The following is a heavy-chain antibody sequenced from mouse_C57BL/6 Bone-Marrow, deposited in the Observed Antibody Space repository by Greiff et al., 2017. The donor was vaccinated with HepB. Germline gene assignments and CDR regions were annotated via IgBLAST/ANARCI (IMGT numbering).Heavy chain of an antibody. CDR1: GYTFTGYW. Sequence: VQLQQSGAELMKPGASVKLSCKATGYTFTGYWIEWVKQRPGHGLEWIGEILPGSGSTNYNEKFKGKATFTADTSSNTAYMQLSSLTNEDSAIYYGARWGFGYYGSSPLDYWGKGTAVTVSA. D-gene: IGHD1-1*01. CDR2: ILPGSGST. J-gene: IGHJ4*01. V-gene: IGHV1-9*01. CDR3: ARWGFGYYGSSPLDY.